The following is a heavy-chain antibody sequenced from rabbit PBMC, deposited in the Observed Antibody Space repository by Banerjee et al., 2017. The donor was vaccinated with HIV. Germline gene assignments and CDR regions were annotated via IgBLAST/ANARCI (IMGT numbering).Heavy chain of an antibody. Sequence: QSLEESGGDLVQPEGSLALTCKASGFTISSSYYMCWVRQAPGKGLEWIGYIDPVFGSTYYATWVNGRFTIANNNAQNTVDLQMNSLTAADTATYFCARSSRDAYGFNLWGPGTLVT. CDR2: IDPVFGST. D-gene: IGHD6-1*01. V-gene: IGHV1S40*01. J-gene: IGHJ4*01. CDR3: ARSSRDAYGFNL. CDR1: GFTISSSYY.